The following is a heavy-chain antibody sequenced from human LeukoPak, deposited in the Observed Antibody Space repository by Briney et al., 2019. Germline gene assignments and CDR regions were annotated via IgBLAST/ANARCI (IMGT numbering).Heavy chain of an antibody. D-gene: IGHD3-3*01. Sequence: WETLSLTCAVYGGYFCGYYWSWIRQPPGKGVEWIGEINHSGSPNYNPSLKSRVTISVDTSKNQFSLKLSSVAAAETAVYYCARHHITIFGVVIDAFDIWGQRTMVTVSS. CDR1: GGYFCGYY. J-gene: IGHJ3*02. CDR3: ARHHITIFGVVIDAFDI. CDR2: INHSGSP. V-gene: IGHV4-34*01.